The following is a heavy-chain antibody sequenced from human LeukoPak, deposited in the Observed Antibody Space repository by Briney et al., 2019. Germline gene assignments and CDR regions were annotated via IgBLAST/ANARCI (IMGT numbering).Heavy chain of an antibody. CDR2: IKVDGSEV. CDR3: ARDRGWQTFDY. CDR1: GFTFSTYW. V-gene: IGHV3-7*01. D-gene: IGHD6-19*01. J-gene: IGHJ4*02. Sequence: GGSLRLSCAASGFTFSTYWMTWVRQVPGKGLERVANIKVDGSEVYCVASVKGRFTISRSNAKNSVYLQMNSLRAEDTAVYYCARDRGWQTFDYWGQGTLVTVSS.